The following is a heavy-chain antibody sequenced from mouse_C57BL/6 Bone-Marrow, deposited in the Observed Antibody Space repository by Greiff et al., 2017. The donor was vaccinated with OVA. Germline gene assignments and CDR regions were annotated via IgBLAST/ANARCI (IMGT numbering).Heavy chain of an antibody. CDR1: GFTFTDYY. J-gene: IGHJ2*01. CDR3: ARYRGSSYLDY. D-gene: IGHD1-1*01. V-gene: IGHV7-3*01. CDR2: IRNTANGYTT. Sequence: EVHLVASGGGLVQPGGSLSLSCAASGFTFTDYYMSWVRQPPGKALAFLGFIRNTANGYTTEYSASVKGRFTISRDNSQSILYLQMNALRAEDSATYYCARYRGSSYLDYWGQGTTLTVSS.